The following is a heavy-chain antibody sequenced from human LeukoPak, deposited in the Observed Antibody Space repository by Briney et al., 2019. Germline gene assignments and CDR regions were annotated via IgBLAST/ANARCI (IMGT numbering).Heavy chain of an antibody. D-gene: IGHD3-10*01. Sequence: ASVNVSFKSSVYTFANYYMHWAGQAPCHGLEWTGIINPSDGRKSYEQKFQGRVTMTRDTSTSTVYMDLTSLRSEDTAVYYCASSLYGSGSYFDYWGQGTLVTVSS. CDR3: ASSLYGSGSYFDY. J-gene: IGHJ4*02. CDR2: INPSDGRK. V-gene: IGHV1-46*03. CDR1: VYTFANYY.